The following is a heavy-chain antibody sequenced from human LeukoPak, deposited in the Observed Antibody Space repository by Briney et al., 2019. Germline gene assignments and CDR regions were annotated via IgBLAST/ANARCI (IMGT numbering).Heavy chain of an antibody. CDR2: IYYSGST. Sequence: PSETLSLTCTVSGGSISSSSYYWGWIRQPPGKGLEWIGSIYYSGSTYYNPSLKSRVTISVYTSKNQFSLKLSSVTAADTAVYYCARHRGIAATTDFDYWGQGTLVTVSS. D-gene: IGHD6-13*01. CDR3: ARHRGIAATTDFDY. V-gene: IGHV4-39*01. J-gene: IGHJ4*02. CDR1: GGSISSSSYY.